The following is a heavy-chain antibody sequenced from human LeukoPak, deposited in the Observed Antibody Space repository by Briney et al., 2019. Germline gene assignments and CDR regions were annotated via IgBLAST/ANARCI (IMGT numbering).Heavy chain of an antibody. J-gene: IGHJ5*02. CDR3: ARYGPRDSSFDP. CDR2: IYYSGST. V-gene: IGHV4-59*01. CDR1: GGSISSYY. D-gene: IGHD4-17*01. Sequence: SETLCLTCTVPGGSISSYYWSWIRQPPGKGLEWIGYIYYSGSTNYNPSLKSRVTISVDTSKKQFSLKLSSVTAADTAVYYCARYGPRDSSFDPWGQGTLVTVSS.